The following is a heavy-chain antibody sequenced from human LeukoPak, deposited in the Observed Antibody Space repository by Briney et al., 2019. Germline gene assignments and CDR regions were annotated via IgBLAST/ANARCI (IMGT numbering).Heavy chain of an antibody. CDR3: ARWRWLQGEFWFDP. Sequence: GASVKVSCKASGYTFTSYGISWVRQAPGQGLEWMGRIIPILGIANYAQKFQGRVTITADKSTSTAYMELSSLRSEDTAVYYCARWRWLQGEFWFDPWGQGTLVTVSS. J-gene: IGHJ5*02. CDR2: IIPILGIA. CDR1: GYTFTSYG. D-gene: IGHD5-24*01. V-gene: IGHV1-69*04.